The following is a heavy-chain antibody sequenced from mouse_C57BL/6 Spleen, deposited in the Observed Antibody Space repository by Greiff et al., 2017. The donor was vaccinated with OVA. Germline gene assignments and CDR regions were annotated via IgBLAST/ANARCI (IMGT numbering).Heavy chain of an antibody. CDR3: ARQGYPHYYAMDY. V-gene: IGHV1-19*01. CDR1: GYTFTDYY. J-gene: IGHJ4*01. CDR2: INPYNGGT. D-gene: IGHD3-1*01. Sequence: EVMLVESGPVLVKPGASVKMSCKASGYTFTDYYMNWVKQSHGKSLEWIGVINPYNGGTSYNQKFKGKATLTVDKSSSTAYMELNSLTSEDSAVYYCARQGYPHYYAMDYWGQGTSVTVSS.